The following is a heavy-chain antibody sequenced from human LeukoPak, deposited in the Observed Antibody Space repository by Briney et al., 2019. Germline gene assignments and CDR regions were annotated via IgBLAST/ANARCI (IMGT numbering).Heavy chain of an antibody. CDR1: GYTFTGYY. J-gene: IGHJ6*03. CDR2: IIPIFGTA. V-gene: IGHV1-69*05. Sequence: GASVKVSCKASGYTFTGYYMHWMRQAPGQGLEWMGRIIPIFGTANYAQKFQGRVTIPTGESTSTAYMELSSLRSEDTAVYYCARAGPKEVYYYMDVWGKGTTVTVSS. CDR3: ARAGPKEVYYYMDV.